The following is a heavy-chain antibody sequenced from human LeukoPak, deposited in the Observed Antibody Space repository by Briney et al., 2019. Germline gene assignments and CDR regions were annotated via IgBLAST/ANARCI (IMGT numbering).Heavy chain of an antibody. D-gene: IGHD2-2*01. CDR2: IHNSGST. V-gene: IGHV4-4*07. CDR1: GVSLSSYY. J-gene: IGHJ4*02. CDR3: ASDCSSSRCYDY. Sequence: ETLSLTCTVSGVSLSSYYWSWIRQPAGKGLEWIGRIHNSGSTNYNPSLTSRVTMSLDTSNNQFSLNLTSVTAADTAIYYCASDCSSSRCYDYWGQGILVTVSS.